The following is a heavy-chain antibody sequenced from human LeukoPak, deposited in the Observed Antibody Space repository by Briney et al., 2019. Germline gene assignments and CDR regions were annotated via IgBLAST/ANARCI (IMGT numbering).Heavy chain of an antibody. CDR1: GYTFTSYA. J-gene: IGHJ4*02. CDR3: AREAGPPQYSGYDFRFDY. D-gene: IGHD5-12*01. V-gene: IGHV7-4-1*02. Sequence: ASVKVSCKASGYTFTSYAMNWVRQAPGQGLEWMGWINTNTGNPTYAQGFTGRFVFSLDTSVSTAYLQISSLKAEDTAVYYCAREAGPPQYSGYDFRFDYWGQGTLVTVSS. CDR2: INTNTGNP.